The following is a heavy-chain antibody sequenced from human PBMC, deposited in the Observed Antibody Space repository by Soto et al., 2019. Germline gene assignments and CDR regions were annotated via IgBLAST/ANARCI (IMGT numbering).Heavy chain of an antibody. Sequence: GESLKISCKGFGYTFTRYWIGWVRQMPGKGLDWMGIIYPGGSDTRYSPSFQGQVTISADKSTSTAYLQWSSLKASDTAMYYCARPQRTAGTDEFDVWGQGTMVTVSS. J-gene: IGHJ3*01. CDR2: IYPGGSDT. CDR3: ARPQRTAGTDEFDV. CDR1: GYTFTRYW. V-gene: IGHV5-51*01. D-gene: IGHD1-1*01.